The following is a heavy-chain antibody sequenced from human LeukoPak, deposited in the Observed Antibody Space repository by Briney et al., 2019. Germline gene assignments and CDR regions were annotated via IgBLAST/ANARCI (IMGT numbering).Heavy chain of an antibody. CDR1: GGSFSGYY. J-gene: IGHJ4*02. V-gene: IGHV4-34*01. CDR2: INHSGGT. D-gene: IGHD5-18*01. CDR3: ARGTAMVSFGY. Sequence: SETLSLTCAVYGGSFSGYYWSWIRQPPGKGLEWIGEINHSGGTNYNPSLKSRVTISVDTSKNQFSLKLSSVTAADTAVYYCARGTAMVSFGYWGQGTLVTVSS.